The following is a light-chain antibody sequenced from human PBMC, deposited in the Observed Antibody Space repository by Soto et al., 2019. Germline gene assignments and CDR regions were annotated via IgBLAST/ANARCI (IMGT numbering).Light chain of an antibody. CDR2: DAS. CDR1: QSISSW. J-gene: IGKJ1*01. Sequence: DIQMTQSPSTLSASVGDRVTTTCRASQSISSWLAWYQQKPGKAPKLLIYDASSLESGVPSRFSGSGSGTEFTLTISSLQPDDFATYYCQQYNSWTFGQGTKVEIK. V-gene: IGKV1-5*01. CDR3: QQYNSWT.